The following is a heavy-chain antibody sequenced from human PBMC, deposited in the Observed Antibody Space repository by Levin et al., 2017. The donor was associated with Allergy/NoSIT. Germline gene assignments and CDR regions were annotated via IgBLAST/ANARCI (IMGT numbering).Heavy chain of an antibody. CDR3: ARRTLSWFRELLQGDAEYFQH. V-gene: IGHV1-3*01. CDR1: GYTFTSYA. CDR2: INAGNGNT. Sequence: ASVKVSCKASGYTFTSYAMHWVRQAPGQRLEWMGWINAGNGNTKYSQKFQGRVTITRDTSASTAYMELSSLRSEDTALYYCARRTLSWFRELLQGDAEYFQHWGQGTLVTVSS. D-gene: IGHD3-10*01. J-gene: IGHJ1*01.